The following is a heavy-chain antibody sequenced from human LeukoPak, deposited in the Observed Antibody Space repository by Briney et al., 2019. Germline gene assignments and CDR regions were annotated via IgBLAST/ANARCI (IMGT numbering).Heavy chain of an antibody. Sequence: KSGGSLRLSCAASGFTFSDYYMSWVRQAPGKGLERVSYISSSCSTIYYADSVKGRFTISRDNAKNSLYLQMNSLRAEDTAVYYCARVGVAGPYYYGMDVWGQGTTVTVSS. CDR2: ISSSCSTI. J-gene: IGHJ6*02. CDR1: GFTFSDYY. V-gene: IGHV3-11*01. CDR3: ARVGVAGPYYYGMDV. D-gene: IGHD6-19*01.